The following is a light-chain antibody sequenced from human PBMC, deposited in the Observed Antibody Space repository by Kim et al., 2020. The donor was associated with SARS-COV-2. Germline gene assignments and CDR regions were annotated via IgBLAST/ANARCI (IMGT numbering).Light chain of an antibody. J-gene: IGKJ5*01. V-gene: IGKV3-20*01. CDR1: QTRNNKY. CDR2: FAP. Sequence: EIVLTQSPATLALSPGETATLSCSASQTRNNKYLAWYQQKLGRAPRLIIYFAPSRATGTPDRFRGGRSGTTVTLTISRREPEDFAVYYCQKYGGCNRLTFGRGTKLEIK. CDR3: QKYGGCNRLT.